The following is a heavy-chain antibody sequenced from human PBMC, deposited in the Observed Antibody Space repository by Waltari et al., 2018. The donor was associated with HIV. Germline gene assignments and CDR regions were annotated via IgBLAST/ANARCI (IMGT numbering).Heavy chain of an antibody. J-gene: IGHJ5*02. Sequence: QVRLQQSGPGLVKVSQSLSLSCGVSGASITGSDFFWTWIQQSPGKGLEYVGHIIYGGCSFFNPWTPYYIPSLKSRLSISASKSSSVFSLKLTSVTAADTAVYYCARVVTGNYVSSWFDPWGQGTLVTVSS. D-gene: IGHD1-7*01. CDR2: IIYGGCSFFNPWTP. V-gene: IGHV4-30-4*01. CDR1: GASITGSDFF. CDR3: ARVVTGNYVSSWFDP.